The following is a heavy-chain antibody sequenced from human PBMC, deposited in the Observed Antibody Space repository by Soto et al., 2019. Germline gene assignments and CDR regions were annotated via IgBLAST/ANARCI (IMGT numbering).Heavy chain of an antibody. CDR1: GFSLTTRGVG. J-gene: IGHJ5*02. D-gene: IGHD3-16*01. Sequence: QITLKESGPTLVKPTQTLTLTCTFSGFSLTTRGVGVGWIRQPPGKALECLALIYWDDDKRYSPSLQSRRSITKDPSKNQVVLTMTNVDPVDTATYYCAHIPNYYQYDWFDPWGQGTLVSVSS. CDR2: IYWDDDK. V-gene: IGHV2-5*02. CDR3: AHIPNYYQYDWFDP.